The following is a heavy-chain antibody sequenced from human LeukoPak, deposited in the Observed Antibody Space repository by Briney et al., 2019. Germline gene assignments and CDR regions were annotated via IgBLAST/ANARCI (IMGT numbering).Heavy chain of an antibody. CDR3: AKDFGRNLGGPGY. CDR2: ISYDGSNK. J-gene: IGHJ4*02. V-gene: IGHV3-30-3*01. D-gene: IGHD3-10*01. CDR1: GFTFSSYA. Sequence: AGGSLRLSCAASGFTFSSYAMHWVRQAPGKGLEWVAFISYDGSNKYYADSAKGRFTISRDNSKNTLYLQMNSLRAEDTAMYYCAKDFGRNLGGPGYWGRGTLVTVSS.